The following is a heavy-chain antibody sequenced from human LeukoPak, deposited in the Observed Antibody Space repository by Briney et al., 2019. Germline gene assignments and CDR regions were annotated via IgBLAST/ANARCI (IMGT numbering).Heavy chain of an antibody. CDR2: ISWDGGST. Sequence: GGSLRLSCAASGFTFDDYTMHWVRQAPGEGLEWVSLISWDGGSTYYADSVKGRFTISRDNSKNSLYLQMNSLRTEDTALYYCAKDILRYFDWSFPDYWGQGTLVTVSS. D-gene: IGHD3-9*01. CDR3: AKDILRYFDWSFPDY. CDR1: GFTFDDYT. J-gene: IGHJ4*02. V-gene: IGHV3-43*01.